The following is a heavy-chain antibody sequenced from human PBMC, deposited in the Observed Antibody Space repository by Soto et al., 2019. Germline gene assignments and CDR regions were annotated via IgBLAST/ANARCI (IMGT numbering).Heavy chain of an antibody. V-gene: IGHV3-15*01. Sequence: GGSLRLSCAASGFTFSNAWMRWVRQAPGKGLEWVGRIKSKTDGGTTDYAAPVKGRFTISRDDSKNTLYLQMNSLKTEDTAVYYCTTEVDYYDSSGYYRYYFDYWGQGTLVTVSS. J-gene: IGHJ4*02. D-gene: IGHD3-22*01. CDR3: TTEVDYYDSSGYYRYYFDY. CDR2: IKSKTDGGTT. CDR1: GFTFSNAW.